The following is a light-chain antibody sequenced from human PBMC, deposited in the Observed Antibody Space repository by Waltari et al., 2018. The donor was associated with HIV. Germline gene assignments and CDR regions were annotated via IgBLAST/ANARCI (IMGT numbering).Light chain of an antibody. CDR2: WTS. J-gene: IGKJ2*01. CDR1: QSVFYSSINRSY. V-gene: IGKV4-1*01. Sequence: DIVMNQAPDSLAVALGERAAINCKSTQSVFYSSINRSYLAWFQQRPRQAPKLLISWTSTREFEVPDRFTGSWSGTDLTLTISSLPAEDVAVYYCHQYYSPPYTFGQGTTLEI. CDR3: HQYYSPPYT.